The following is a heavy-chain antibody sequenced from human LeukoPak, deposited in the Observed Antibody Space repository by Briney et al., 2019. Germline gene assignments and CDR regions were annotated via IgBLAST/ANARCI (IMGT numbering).Heavy chain of an antibody. CDR3: ARDSDERATPLGH. CDR2: IYYSGSN. Sequence: PSETLSLTCTVSAGSISSHYWSWIRPPPGKGMEWIGYIYYSGSNNYNPSPKSRVTISVDTYKNQFSLKLSSVTAADTAVYYRARDSDERATPLGHWGQGTLVTVSS. V-gene: IGHV4-59*11. J-gene: IGHJ4*02. D-gene: IGHD5-24*01. CDR1: AGSISSHY.